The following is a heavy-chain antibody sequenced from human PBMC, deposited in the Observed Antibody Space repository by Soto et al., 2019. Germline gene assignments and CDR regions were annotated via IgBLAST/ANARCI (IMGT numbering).Heavy chain of an antibody. CDR1: GYTFTGYY. CDR2: INPNSGGT. Sequence: GASVKVSCKASGYTFTGYYMHWVRQAPGQGLEWMGWINPNSGGTNYAQKFQGWVTMTRDTSISTAYMELSRLRSDDTAVYYCARGPGTGFLEWLLFFDPWGQGTLVTVSS. J-gene: IGHJ5*02. V-gene: IGHV1-2*04. D-gene: IGHD3-3*01. CDR3: ARGPGTGFLEWLLFFDP.